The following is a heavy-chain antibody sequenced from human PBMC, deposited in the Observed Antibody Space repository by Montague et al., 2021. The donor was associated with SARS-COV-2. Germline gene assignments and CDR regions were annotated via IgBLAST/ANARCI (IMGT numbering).Heavy chain of an antibody. CDR2: ITHGGNT. V-gene: IGHV4-34*01. D-gene: IGHD3-22*01. Sequence: SETLSLTCAVYGGSFNDYSWSWIRQPPGKGLEWIGEITHGGNTNYSPSLKSRVTMSADTSKNQFSLKLKSVTAADTANYYCARGHQGVAMIVVVMIGAEYYFDYWGQGSLVTVSS. CDR3: ARGHQGVAMIVVVMIGAEYYFDY. J-gene: IGHJ4*02. CDR1: GGSFNDYS.